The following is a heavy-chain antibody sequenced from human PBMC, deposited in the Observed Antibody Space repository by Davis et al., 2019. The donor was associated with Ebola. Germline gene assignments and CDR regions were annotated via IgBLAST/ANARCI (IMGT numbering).Heavy chain of an antibody. J-gene: IGHJ5*02. V-gene: IGHV5-51*01. CDR2: IYPGDSDT. D-gene: IGHD2-2*01. CDR1: GYSFTKYW. Sequence: GESLKISCKGSGYSFTKYWIGWVRQMPGRGLEWMGIIYPGDSDTIYSPSFQGQVTISADKSISTAYLQWSSLKAADTAMYYCARKGYCNRNSCNNWFDPWGQGTLVTVSS. CDR3: ARKGYCNRNSCNNWFDP.